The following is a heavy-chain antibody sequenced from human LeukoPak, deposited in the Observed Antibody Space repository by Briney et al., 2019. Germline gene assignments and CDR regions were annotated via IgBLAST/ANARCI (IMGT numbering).Heavy chain of an antibody. Sequence: GESLRLSCAASGFTFSSYSINWVRQAPGRGLEWVSSISSSSSVIFYSDSVKGRFTISRDNAKNSLYLQMNSLRAEDTAVYYCARDLFHYDSSGYGYWGQGTLVTVSS. D-gene: IGHD3-22*01. J-gene: IGHJ4*02. CDR3: ARDLFHYDSSGYGY. CDR2: ISSSSSVI. CDR1: GFTFSSYS. V-gene: IGHV3-21*01.